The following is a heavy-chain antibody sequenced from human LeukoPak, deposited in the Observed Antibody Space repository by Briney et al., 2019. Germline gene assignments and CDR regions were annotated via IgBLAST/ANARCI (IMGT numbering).Heavy chain of an antibody. D-gene: IGHD3-22*01. CDR2: INHSGST. CDR3: ARGRASSTYYYDSRGRTYFDY. Sequence: PSETLSLTCAVYGGSFSGYYWSWIRQPPGKGLEWIGEINHSGSTNYNPSLKSRVTISVDTSKNQFSLKLSSVTAADTAVYYCARGRASSTYYYDSRGRTYFDYWGQGTLVTVSS. J-gene: IGHJ4*02. CDR1: GGSFSGYY. V-gene: IGHV4-34*09.